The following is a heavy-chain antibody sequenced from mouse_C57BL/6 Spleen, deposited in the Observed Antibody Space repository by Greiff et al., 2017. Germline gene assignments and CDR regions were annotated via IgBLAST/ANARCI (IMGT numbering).Heavy chain of an antibody. CDR2: ISYSGST. CDR1: GYSITSGYD. Sequence: EVQLVESGPGMVKPSQSLSLTCTVTGYSITSGYDWHWIRHFPGNKLEWMGYISYSGSTNYNPSLKSRISITHDTSKNHFFLKLNSVTTEDTATYYCARAGSSYRYYAMDYWGQGTSVTVSS. V-gene: IGHV3-1*01. CDR3: ARAGSSYRYYAMDY. J-gene: IGHJ4*01. D-gene: IGHD1-1*01.